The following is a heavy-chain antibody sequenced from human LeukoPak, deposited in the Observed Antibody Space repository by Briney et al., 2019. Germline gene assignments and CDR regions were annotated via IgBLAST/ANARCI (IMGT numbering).Heavy chain of an antibody. D-gene: IGHD1-26*01. CDR2: IYYSGST. CDR3: ARVAGLWGFDP. V-gene: IGHV4-59*01. J-gene: IGHJ5*02. Sequence: SETLSLTCTVSGGSISSYYGSWIRQPPGKGLEWIGYIYYSGSTNYNPSLKSRVTISVDTSKNQFSLKLSSVTAADTAVYYCARVAGLWGFDPWGQGTLVTVSS. CDR1: GGSISSYY.